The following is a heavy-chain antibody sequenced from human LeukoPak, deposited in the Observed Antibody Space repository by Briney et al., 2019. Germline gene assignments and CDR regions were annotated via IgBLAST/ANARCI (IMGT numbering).Heavy chain of an antibody. J-gene: IGHJ6*01. CDR2: ISSDGSST. V-gene: IGHV3-74*01. Sequence: GGSLRLSCAASGFTFSSYWMHWVRHAPGKGLVWVSRISSDGSSTTYADSVKGRFTISRDNAKNTLYLQMHSLRAQDTAVYYCARAYGMDVWGQGTTVTVSP. CDR3: ARAYGMDV. CDR1: GFTFSSYW.